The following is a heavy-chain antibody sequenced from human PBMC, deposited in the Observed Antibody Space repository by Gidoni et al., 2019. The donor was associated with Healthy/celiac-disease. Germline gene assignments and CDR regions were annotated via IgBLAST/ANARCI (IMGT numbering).Heavy chain of an antibody. Sequence: EVQLLESGGGLVQPGGSLGLSCAASGFTFSRNAMSWVRQAPGKGLEWVSAISGSGGSTYYADSVKGRFTISRDNSKNTLYLQMNSLRAEDTAVYYCAKGSGYYDSSGYNDAFDIWGQGTMVTVSS. D-gene: IGHD3-22*01. J-gene: IGHJ3*02. CDR1: GFTFSRNA. CDR3: AKGSGYYDSSGYNDAFDI. V-gene: IGHV3-23*01. CDR2: ISGSGGST.